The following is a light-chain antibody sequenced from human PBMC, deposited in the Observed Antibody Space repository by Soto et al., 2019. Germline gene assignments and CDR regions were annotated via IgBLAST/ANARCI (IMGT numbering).Light chain of an antibody. J-gene: IGKJ3*01. CDR3: QQSYSTPFT. V-gene: IGKV1-39*01. Sequence: DIQMTQSPSSLSASVGDRVTITCRASQSISSYLNWYQQNPGKAPKLLIYAASSLHSGVPSRFSGSGSGTDFTLTIISLQSEDFATYYCQQSYSTPFTFGPGTKVDIK. CDR1: QSISSY. CDR2: AAS.